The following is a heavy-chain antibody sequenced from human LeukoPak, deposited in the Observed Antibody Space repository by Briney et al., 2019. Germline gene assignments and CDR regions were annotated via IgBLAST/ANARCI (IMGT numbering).Heavy chain of an antibody. J-gene: IGHJ6*02. CDR1: GYTFTSYA. CDR2: INTNTGNP. CDR3: AREGIAAAGTYYYYGMDV. Sequence: ASVKVSCKAPGYTFTSYAMNWVRQAPGQGLEWMGWINTNTGNPTYAQGFTGRFVFSLDTSVSTAYLQISSLKAEDTAVYYCAREGIAAAGTYYYYGMDVWGQGTTVTVSS. V-gene: IGHV7-4-1*02. D-gene: IGHD6-13*01.